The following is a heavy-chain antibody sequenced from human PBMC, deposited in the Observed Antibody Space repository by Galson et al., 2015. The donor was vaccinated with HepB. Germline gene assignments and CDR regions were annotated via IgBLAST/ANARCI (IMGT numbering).Heavy chain of an antibody. CDR3: ARKPIGSYYLPD. V-gene: IGHV7-4-1*02. D-gene: IGHD2/OR15-2a*01. CDR1: GYTFTNYG. J-gene: IGHJ4*02. CDR2: INTNTGNP. Sequence: SVKVSCKASGYTFTNYGVIWVRQAPGQGLEWMGWINTNTGNPTYAQGYTGRFVFSLDTSVSTAYLQISSLEADDTAVYYCARKPIGSYYLPDWGQGTQVTVSS.